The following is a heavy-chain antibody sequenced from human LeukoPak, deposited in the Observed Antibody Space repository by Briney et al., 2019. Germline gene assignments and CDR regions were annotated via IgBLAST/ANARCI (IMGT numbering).Heavy chain of an antibody. Sequence: PSETPSLTCTVSGGSISSSSYYWGWIRQPPGKGLEWIGSIYHSGSTNYNPSLKSRFTISLDTSKNQFSLKLSSVTAADTAVYYCARTYYYGSGRYFDYWGQGTLVTVSS. D-gene: IGHD3-10*01. CDR1: GGSISSSSYY. J-gene: IGHJ4*02. CDR2: IYHSGST. V-gene: IGHV4-39*07. CDR3: ARTYYYGSGRYFDY.